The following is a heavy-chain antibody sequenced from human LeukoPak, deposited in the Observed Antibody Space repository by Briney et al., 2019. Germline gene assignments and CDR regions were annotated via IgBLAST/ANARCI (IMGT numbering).Heavy chain of an antibody. CDR2: ISAYNGNT. CDR1: GYTFTSYG. CDR3: ARDLKYNILTGYRSSFGFDP. V-gene: IGHV1-18*01. D-gene: IGHD3-9*01. Sequence: ASVKVSCKASGYTFTSYGISWVRQAPGQGLEWMGWISAYNGNTNYAQNLQGRVTMTTDTSTTTAYMELRSLRSDDTAVYYCARDLKYNILTGYRSSFGFDPWGRGTLVSVSS. J-gene: IGHJ5*02.